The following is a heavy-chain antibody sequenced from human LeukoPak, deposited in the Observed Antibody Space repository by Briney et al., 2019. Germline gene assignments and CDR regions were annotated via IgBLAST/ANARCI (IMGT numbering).Heavy chain of an antibody. Sequence: PSETLSLTCTVSGNSISSYYWSWIRQPAGKGLEWIGRIYTSGSTNYNPSLKSRVTISVDTSKNQLSLKLSSVTAADTAVYYCARRSSSWTPFDYWGQGTLVTVSS. D-gene: IGHD6-13*01. CDR3: ARRSSSWTPFDY. V-gene: IGHV4-4*07. J-gene: IGHJ4*02. CDR1: GNSISSYY. CDR2: IYTSGST.